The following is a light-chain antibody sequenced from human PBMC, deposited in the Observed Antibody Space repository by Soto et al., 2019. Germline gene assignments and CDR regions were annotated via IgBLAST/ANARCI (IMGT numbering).Light chain of an antibody. V-gene: IGLV2-14*01. CDR2: DVS. CDR3: SSYTSSSTLFYV. CDR1: SSDVGGYNY. J-gene: IGLJ1*01. Sequence: QSVLTQPASVSGSPGQSITISCTGTSSDVGGYNYVSWYQQPPGKAPKLMIYDVSNRPSGVSNRFSGSKSGNTASLTISGLQAEDEADYYCSSYTSSSTLFYVFGTGTKVTVL.